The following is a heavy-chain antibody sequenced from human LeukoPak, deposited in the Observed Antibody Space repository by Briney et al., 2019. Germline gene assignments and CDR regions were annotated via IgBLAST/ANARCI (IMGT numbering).Heavy chain of an antibody. CDR2: IIPIFGTA. J-gene: IGHJ6*03. D-gene: IGHD2-2*01. V-gene: IGHV1-69*05. Sequence: SVKVSCKASGGTFSSYAISWVRQAPGQGLEWMGGIIPIFGTANYAQKFQGRVTITTDESTSTAYMELSSLRSEDTAVYYCARGLGDIVVVPAADVDGPKYYYYYYMDVWGKGTTVTVSS. CDR3: ARGLGDIVVVPAADVDGPKYYYYYYMDV. CDR1: GGTFSSYA.